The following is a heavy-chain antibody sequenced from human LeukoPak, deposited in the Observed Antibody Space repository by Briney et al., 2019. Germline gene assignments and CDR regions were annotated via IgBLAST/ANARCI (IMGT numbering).Heavy chain of an antibody. D-gene: IGHD5-12*01. CDR2: ISGSGGST. V-gene: IGHV3-23*01. CDR3: AKGSVATMVTDHYYYMDV. CDR1: GFTFSSYA. J-gene: IGHJ6*03. Sequence: PGGSLRLSCAASGFTFSSYAMSWVRQAPGKGLEWVSAISGSGGSTYYADSVKGRFTISRDNSKNTLYLQMNSLRAEDTAVYYCAKGSVATMVTDHYYYMDVWGKGTTVTVSS.